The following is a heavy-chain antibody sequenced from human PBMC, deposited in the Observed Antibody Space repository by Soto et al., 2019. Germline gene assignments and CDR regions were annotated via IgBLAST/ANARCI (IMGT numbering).Heavy chain of an antibody. J-gene: IGHJ6*02. CDR3: TRDVDFGEEDV. D-gene: IGHD4-17*01. CDR1: GASVTVGSYS. Sequence: QVQLQESGPGRVKPSETLSLTCTVSGASVTVGSYSWNGIRQPPGKGLEWIGYIYFSGSTNYNPSLKSRVTMSIDTSKNQFSLKLSSVTAADTAVYFCTRDVDFGEEDVWGQGTTVTVSS. V-gene: IGHV4-61*01. CDR2: IYFSGST.